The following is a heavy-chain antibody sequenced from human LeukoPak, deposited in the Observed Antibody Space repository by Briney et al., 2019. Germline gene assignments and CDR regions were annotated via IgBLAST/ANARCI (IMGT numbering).Heavy chain of an antibody. Sequence: GGSLRLSCAASGFTFSSSGMHWVRQAPGKGLEWVAFISYDGSNKYYADSVKGRFTISRDNSKNTLYLQMNSLSAGDTAVYYCAKDSYDRSGYYYYYFAYWGQGTQVTVSS. V-gene: IGHV3-30*18. CDR2: ISYDGSNK. CDR1: GFTFSSSG. D-gene: IGHD3-22*01. J-gene: IGHJ4*02. CDR3: AKDSYDRSGYYYYYFAY.